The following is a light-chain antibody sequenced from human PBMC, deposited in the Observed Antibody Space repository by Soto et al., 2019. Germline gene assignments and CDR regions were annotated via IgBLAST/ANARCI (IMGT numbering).Light chain of an antibody. CDR1: QPISTY. CDR2: LSS. J-gene: IGKJ1*01. V-gene: IGKV1-39*01. Sequence: DIHMTQSPSSLSASVGDRVTISCRASQPISTYVNWYQQKPGKAPNLLIYLSSTLQSGVPSRFSGSGSGTDFTLSIITLQPEDSEIYYCQQSYELPGTFGQGTKVDIK. CDR3: QQSYELPGT.